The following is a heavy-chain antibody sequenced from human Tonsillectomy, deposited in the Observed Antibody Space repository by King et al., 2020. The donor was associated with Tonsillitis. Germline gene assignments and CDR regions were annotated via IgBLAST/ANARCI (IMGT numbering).Heavy chain of an antibody. Sequence: VQLVESGGGLVQPGGSLRLSCGASGFTFSSYWVSWVRQAPGKGLVGVANRKQDGSKKEYVDSVVVRFTNSRDNAENSLYLQMNSLRADDTAVYYCAREGQGGFDFWGPGTLVIVSS. V-gene: IGHV3-7*03. CDR1: GFTFSSYW. CDR3: AREGQGGFDF. J-gene: IGHJ4*02. CDR2: RKQDGSKK. D-gene: IGHD2-15*01.